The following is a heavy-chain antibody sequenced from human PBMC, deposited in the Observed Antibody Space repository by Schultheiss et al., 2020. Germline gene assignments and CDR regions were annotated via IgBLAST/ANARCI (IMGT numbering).Heavy chain of an antibody. CDR2: INPSGGST. CDR3: ARDLGIAARHLDWFDP. D-gene: IGHD6-6*01. CDR1: GYTFTGYY. J-gene: IGHJ5*02. Sequence: ASVKVSCKASGYTFTGYYMHWVRQAPGQGLEWMGIINPSGGSTSYAQKFQGRVTMTRDTSTSTVYMELSSLRSEDTAVYYCARDLGIAARHLDWFDPWGQGTLVNGYS. V-gene: IGHV1-46*01.